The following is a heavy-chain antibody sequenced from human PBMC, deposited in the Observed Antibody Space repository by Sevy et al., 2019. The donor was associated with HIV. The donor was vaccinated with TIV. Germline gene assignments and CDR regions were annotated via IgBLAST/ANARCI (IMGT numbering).Heavy chain of an antibody. Sequence: GGSLRLSCAASEFMFSTYAMHWVRQAPGKGLEWLAVISYDGSSHYYADSVKGRFTISRDNSKNTLFLQMNSLRLEDTAFYYCARDAGYSTDWYPSDYWGQGTLVTVSS. J-gene: IGHJ4*02. D-gene: IGHD6-19*01. V-gene: IGHV3-30-3*01. CDR3: ARDAGYSTDWYPSDY. CDR1: EFMFSTYA. CDR2: ISYDGSSH.